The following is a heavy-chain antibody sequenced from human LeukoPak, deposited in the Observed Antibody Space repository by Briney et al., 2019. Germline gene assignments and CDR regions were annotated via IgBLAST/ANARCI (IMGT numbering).Heavy chain of an antibody. CDR1: GFTFNNYA. CDR3: ARGYDYDSSGFRYYFDY. J-gene: IGHJ4*02. V-gene: IGHV3-30-3*01. CDR2: ISYDGSNE. Sequence: PGGSLRLSCVASGFTFNNYAMHWVRQAPGKGLEWVAVISYDGSNEFFADSVKGRFTISRDNSKNTLYLQMNSLRAEDTAVYYCARGYDYDSSGFRYYFDYWGQGTLVTVSS. D-gene: IGHD3-22*01.